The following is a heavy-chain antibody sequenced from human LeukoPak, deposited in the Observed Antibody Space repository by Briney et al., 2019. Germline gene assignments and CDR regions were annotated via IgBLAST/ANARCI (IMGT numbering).Heavy chain of an antibody. D-gene: IGHD6-19*01. CDR3: ARDRIAVADPDAFDI. CDR1: GGSISSYY. CDR2: IKQDGSEK. V-gene: IGHV3-7*01. J-gene: IGHJ3*02. Sequence: LSLTCTVSGGSISSYYWSWIRQPPGKGLEWVANIKQDGSEKYYVDSVKGRFTISRDNAKNSLYLQMNSLRAEDTAVYYCARDRIAVADPDAFDIWGQGTMVTVSS.